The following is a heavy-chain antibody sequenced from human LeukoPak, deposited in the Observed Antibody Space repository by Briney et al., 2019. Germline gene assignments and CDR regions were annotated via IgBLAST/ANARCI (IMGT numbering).Heavy chain of an antibody. Sequence: SETLSLTCTVSGDSVSSHYWSWIRQSPGKGLEWIGYKHYSGRTYYNPSLQGRVTISVDTSKNHFSLRLTSVTAADTAVYYCARLLDNDYSGDPDTFDVWGQGTMVTVSS. CDR1: GDSVSSHY. J-gene: IGHJ3*01. V-gene: IGHV4-59*02. D-gene: IGHD2-21*02. CDR3: ARLLDNDYSGDPDTFDV. CDR2: KHYSGRT.